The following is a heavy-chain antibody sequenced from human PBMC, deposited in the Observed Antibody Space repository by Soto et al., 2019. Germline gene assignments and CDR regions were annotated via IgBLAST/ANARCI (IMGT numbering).Heavy chain of an antibody. CDR1: GGSISGYY. V-gene: IGHV4-59*01. CDR3: ARENYSSGFIDY. D-gene: IGHD6-19*01. J-gene: IGHJ4*02. CDR2: MYNTGST. Sequence: SETLSLTCTVSGGSISGYYWSWIRQPPGKGLEWIGYMYNTGSTVYNPSFKSRVTISVDTSKNQFSLKLNSVTAADTAVYYCARENYSSGFIDYSGQGTLVTVSS.